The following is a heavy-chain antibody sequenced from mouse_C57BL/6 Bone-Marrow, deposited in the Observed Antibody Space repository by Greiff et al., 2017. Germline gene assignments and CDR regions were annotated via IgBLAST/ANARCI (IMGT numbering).Heavy chain of an antibody. CDR1: GYTSTDYY. V-gene: IGHV1-19*01. CDR2: INPYNGGT. J-gene: IGHJ2*01. D-gene: IGHD2-1*01. CDR3: AREDYGTSDY. Sequence: EVQLQQSGPVLVKPGASVKMSCKASGYTSTDYYMNWVKQSHGKSLEWIGVINPYNGGTSYNQKFKGKATLTVDKSSSTAYMELNSLTSEDSAVYYCAREDYGTSDYWGQGTTLTVSS.